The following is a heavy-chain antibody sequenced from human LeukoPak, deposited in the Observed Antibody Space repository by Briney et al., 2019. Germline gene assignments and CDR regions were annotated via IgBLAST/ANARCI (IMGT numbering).Heavy chain of an antibody. Sequence: PGGSLRLSCAASGFTFSSYAMHWVRQAPGKGLEWVAVISYDGSNKYYADSVKGRFTISRDNSKNTLYVQMNSLRAEDTAVYFCAREIFYGLDVWGQGTTVTVSS. CDR2: ISYDGSNK. J-gene: IGHJ6*02. CDR1: GFTFSSYA. CDR3: AREIFYGLDV. V-gene: IGHV3-30-3*01. D-gene: IGHD3-9*01.